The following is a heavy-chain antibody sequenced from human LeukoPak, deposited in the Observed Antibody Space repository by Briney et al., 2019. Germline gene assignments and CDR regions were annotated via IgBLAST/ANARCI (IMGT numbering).Heavy chain of an antibody. Sequence: ASVTVSCKASGYIFTTYYIHWVRHAPGQGLEWMGVINPGGGSTSYAPKLQGRVTMTRDTSTSTVYMELSSLTSEDTAMYYCARGTLANRYYFDYWGQGTLVTVSS. D-gene: IGHD1-14*01. CDR2: INPGGGST. V-gene: IGHV1-46*04. CDR3: ARGTLANRYYFDY. CDR1: GYIFTTYY. J-gene: IGHJ4*02.